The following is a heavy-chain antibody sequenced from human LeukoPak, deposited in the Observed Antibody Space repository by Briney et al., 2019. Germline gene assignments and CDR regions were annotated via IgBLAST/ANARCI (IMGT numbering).Heavy chain of an antibody. J-gene: IGHJ4*02. V-gene: IGHV1-69*04. Sequence: ASVKVSCKASGGTFSSYAISWVRQAPGQGLEWMGRIIPILGIANYAQKFQGRVTITADKSTSTAYMELSSLRSEDTAVYYCARVGQKGAYPAAAVIEKRPVDYWGQGTLVTVSS. CDR1: GGTFSSYA. CDR2: IIPILGIA. CDR3: ARVGQKGAYPAAAVIEKRPVDY. D-gene: IGHD2-2*01.